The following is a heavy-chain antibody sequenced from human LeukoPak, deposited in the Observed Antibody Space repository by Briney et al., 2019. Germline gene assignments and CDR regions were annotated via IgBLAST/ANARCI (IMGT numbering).Heavy chain of an antibody. V-gene: IGHV4-4*02. Sequence: SGTLSLTCDVSGDSISGSNWWNWVRQPPGKGLEWIGGIYHSGSTNYNPSLKSRVTMSVDKSKNQFSLKLSSVTAADTAVYYCARAEDDYVWGSYRPNWYFDLWGRGTLVTVSS. CDR3: ARAEDDYVWGSYRPNWYFDL. D-gene: IGHD3-16*02. CDR2: IYHSGST. CDR1: GDSISGSNW. J-gene: IGHJ2*01.